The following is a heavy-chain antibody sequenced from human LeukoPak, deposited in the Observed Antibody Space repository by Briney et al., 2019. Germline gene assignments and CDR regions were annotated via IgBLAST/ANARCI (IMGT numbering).Heavy chain of an antibody. CDR3: ARKIHPGYSSSPGWYYYYMDV. J-gene: IGHJ6*03. CDR1: GFTFSSYG. CDR2: IWYDGSNK. Sequence: GRSLRLSCAASGFTFSSYGMHWVRQAPGKGLEWVAVIWYDGSNKYYADSVKGRFTISRDNSKNTLYLQMNSLRAEDMAVYYCARKIHPGYSSSPGWYYYYMDVWGKGTTVTVSS. V-gene: IGHV3-33*01. D-gene: IGHD6-6*01.